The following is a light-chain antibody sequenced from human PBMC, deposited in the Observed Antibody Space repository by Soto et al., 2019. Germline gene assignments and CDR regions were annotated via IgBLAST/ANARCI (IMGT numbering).Light chain of an antibody. V-gene: IGKV4-1*01. CDR1: QSVFYNSNKKNY. Sequence: DFVMTQFPDSLAVSLGERATINCKSSQSVFYNSNKKNYLAWYQQKPGQPPKLLISWASTRESGVPDRFSGGGSGTDFTLTISRLQAEDVAFYFCQQYYTIPITFGQGTRLDIK. CDR3: QQYYTIPIT. J-gene: IGKJ5*01. CDR2: WAS.